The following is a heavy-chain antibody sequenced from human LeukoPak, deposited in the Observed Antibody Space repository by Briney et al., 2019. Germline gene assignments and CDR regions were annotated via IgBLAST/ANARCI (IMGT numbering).Heavy chain of an antibody. V-gene: IGHV4-38-2*02. Sequence: PSETLSLTCTVSGYSISSGYCWGWIRQPPGKGLEWIGSIYHSGSTYYNPSLKSRVTISVDTSKNQFSLKLSSVTAADTAVYYCARETSQKGAHYMDVWGKGTTVTISS. CDR1: GYSISSGYC. J-gene: IGHJ6*03. D-gene: IGHD3-16*01. CDR3: ARETSQKGAHYMDV. CDR2: IYHSGST.